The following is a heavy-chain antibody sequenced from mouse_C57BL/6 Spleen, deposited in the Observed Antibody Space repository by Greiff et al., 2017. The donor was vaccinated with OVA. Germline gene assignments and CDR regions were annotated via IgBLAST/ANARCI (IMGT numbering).Heavy chain of an antibody. D-gene: IGHD4-1*01. CDR3: ARNWRAMDY. J-gene: IGHJ4*01. CDR2: ISSGSSTI. CDR1: GFTFSDYG. Sequence: EVKLMESGGGLVKPGGSLKLSCAASGFTFSDYGMHWVRQAPEKGLEWVAYISSGSSTIYYADTVKGRFTISRDNATNTLYLQLTSLGSEDAALYYCARNWRAMDYWGQGTSVTVSS. V-gene: IGHV5-17*01.